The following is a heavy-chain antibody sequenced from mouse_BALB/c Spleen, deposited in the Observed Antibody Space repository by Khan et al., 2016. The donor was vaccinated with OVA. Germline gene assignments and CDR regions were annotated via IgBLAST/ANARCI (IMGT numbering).Heavy chain of an antibody. CDR3: ARGNYYGYAMDY. D-gene: IGHD1-1*01. Sequence: EVQLQESGPGLVKPSQSLSLTCTVTGYSITSNYAWNWIRQFPGNKLEWMGYISYSGSTNYNPSLKSRISITRDTSKNQFFLPLNSGTTEDRATYYCARGNYYGYAMDYWGQGTSITVSS. CDR1: GYSITSNYA. J-gene: IGHJ4*01. CDR2: ISYSGST. V-gene: IGHV3-2*02.